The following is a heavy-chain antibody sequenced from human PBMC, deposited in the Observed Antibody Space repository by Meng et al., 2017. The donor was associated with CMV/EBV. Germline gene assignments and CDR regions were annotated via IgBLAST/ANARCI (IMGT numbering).Heavy chain of an antibody. Sequence: GGSLRLSCAASGFTFSSYAMSWVRQAPGKGLEWVSAISGSGGSTYYADSVKGRFTISRDNSKNTLYLQMNSLRAEDTAVYYCARDYYDSSGYYDYWGQGTLVTVSS. V-gene: IGHV3-23*01. J-gene: IGHJ4*02. CDR1: GFTFSSYA. CDR2: ISGSGGST. D-gene: IGHD3-22*01. CDR3: ARDYYDSSGYYDY.